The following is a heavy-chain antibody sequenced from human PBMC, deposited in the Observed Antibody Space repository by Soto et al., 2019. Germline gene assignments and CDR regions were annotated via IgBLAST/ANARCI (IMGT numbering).Heavy chain of an antibody. CDR2: FDPEDGET. CDR3: ATEYRFPMVRGVIHWYDP. D-gene: IGHD3-10*01. Sequence: GASVKVSCKVSGYTLTELSMHWVRQAPGKGLEWMGGFDPEDGETIYAQKFQGRVTMTGDTSTDTAYMELSSLRSEDTAVYYCATEYRFPMVRGVIHWYDPWCPGTLVTGST. CDR1: GYTLTELS. V-gene: IGHV1-24*01. J-gene: IGHJ5*02.